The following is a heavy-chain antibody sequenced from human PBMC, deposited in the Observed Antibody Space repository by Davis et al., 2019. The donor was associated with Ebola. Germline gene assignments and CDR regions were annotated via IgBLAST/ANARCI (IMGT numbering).Heavy chain of an antibody. CDR2: IHPSDSDT. D-gene: IGHD3-22*01. CDR3: VRQWDYFNSGVYDDF. CDR1: EDSFTSYW. J-gene: IGHJ4*02. V-gene: IGHV5-51*01. Sequence: GESLKISCKASEDSFTSYWIGWVRQMPGKGLEWMGIIHPSDSDTKYSPSFQGQVTISADKSISTAYLQWSSLKASDIAMYYCVRQWDYFNSGVYDDFWGQGTLVTVSS.